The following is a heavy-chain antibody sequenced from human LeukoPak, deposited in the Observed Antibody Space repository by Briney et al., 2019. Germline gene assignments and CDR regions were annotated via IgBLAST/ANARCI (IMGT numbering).Heavy chain of an antibody. J-gene: IGHJ4*02. D-gene: IGHD3-22*01. V-gene: IGHV4-59*12. CDR3: ARGLIAYYYDSSQVYFDY. Sequence: SETLSLTCTVSGGSISSYYWSWIRQPPGKGLEWIGYIYYSGSTNYNPSLKSRVTIPVDTSKNQFSLKLSSVTAADTAVYYCARGLIAYYYDSSQVYFDYWGQGTLVTVSS. CDR2: IYYSGST. CDR1: GGSISSYY.